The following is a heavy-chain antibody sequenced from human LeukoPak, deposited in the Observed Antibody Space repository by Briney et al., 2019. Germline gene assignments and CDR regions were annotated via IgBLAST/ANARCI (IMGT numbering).Heavy chain of an antibody. CDR1: GFTFSSSD. CDR3: AKDLVGPKGPFDY. J-gene: IGHJ4*02. CDR2: ISGSGGGT. V-gene: IGHV3-23*01. D-gene: IGHD1-26*01. Sequence: PGGSLRLSCAASGFTFSSSDMSWVRQAPGKGLEWVSDISGSGGGTDYADSVKGRFTTSRDNSKSTLFLQMNSLRAEDTAVYYCAKDLVGPKGPFDYWGQGTLVTVSS.